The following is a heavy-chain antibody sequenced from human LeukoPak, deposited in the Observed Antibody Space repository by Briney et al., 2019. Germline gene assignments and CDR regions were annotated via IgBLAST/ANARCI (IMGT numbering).Heavy chain of an antibody. CDR1: GGSISSYY. Sequence: SETLSLTXTVSGGSISSYYWSWIRQPAGKGLEWIGRIYTSGSTNYNPSLKSRVTMSVDTSKNQFSLKLSSVTAADTAVYYCARASAYYYGSGSYYIHDYWGQGTLVTVSS. D-gene: IGHD3-10*01. V-gene: IGHV4-4*07. CDR3: ARASAYYYGSGSYYIHDY. CDR2: IYTSGST. J-gene: IGHJ4*02.